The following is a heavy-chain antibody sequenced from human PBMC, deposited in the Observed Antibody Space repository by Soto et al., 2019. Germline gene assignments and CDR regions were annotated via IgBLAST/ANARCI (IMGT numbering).Heavy chain of an antibody. CDR3: AKDRQFRSYYESAGHYNN. CDR2: ISGSGGVT. D-gene: IGHD3-10*01. Sequence: EVQLLESGGGLVQPGGSLRLSCVASGFTFKNYDMRWVRQAPGKGLEWVSGISGSGGVTYYADSVKGRFTISRDNSKNKLYLQMNSRRANDTAVYYCAKDRQFRSYYESAGHYNNWGQGTLVTVSS. V-gene: IGHV3-23*01. J-gene: IGHJ4*02. CDR1: GFTFKNYD.